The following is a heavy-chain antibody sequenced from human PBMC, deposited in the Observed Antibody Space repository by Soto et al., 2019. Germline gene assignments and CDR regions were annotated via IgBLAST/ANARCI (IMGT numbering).Heavy chain of an antibody. D-gene: IGHD3-22*01. CDR2: ISGSGGST. CDR3: AKGRITMIVFDD. CDR1: GFTFSSYT. V-gene: IGHV3-23*01. Sequence: XGSLRLYCAASGFTFSSYTMSWVRQAPGKGLEWVSAISGSGGSTYYADSVKGRFTISRDNSKNTLYLQMNSLRAEDTAVYYCAKGRITMIVFDDWGQGTLVTVSS. J-gene: IGHJ4*02.